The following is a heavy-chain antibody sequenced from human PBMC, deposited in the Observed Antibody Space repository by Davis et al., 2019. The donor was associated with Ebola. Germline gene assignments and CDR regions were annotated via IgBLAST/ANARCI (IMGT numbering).Heavy chain of an antibody. D-gene: IGHD2-21*02. V-gene: IGHV3-30-3*01. CDR2: ISYDGTNK. CDR3: ARDDFALPRGVFDY. Sequence: PGGSLRLSCAASGFPFSSYAMHWVRQAPGKGLEWVAVISYDGTNKYYADSVKGRFSISRDNSKNTLYLQMNSLRAEDTAVYYCARDDFALPRGVFDYWGQGTLVTVSS. CDR1: GFPFSSYA. J-gene: IGHJ4*02.